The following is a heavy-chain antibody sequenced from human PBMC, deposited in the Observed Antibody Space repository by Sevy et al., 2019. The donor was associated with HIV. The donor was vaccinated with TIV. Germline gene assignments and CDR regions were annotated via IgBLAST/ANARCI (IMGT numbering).Heavy chain of an antibody. V-gene: IGHV3-7*01. CDR1: GFTFSVYW. Sequence: GGSLRLSCAASGFTFSVYWMSWVRQAPGKGLEWVATMKEDGSDKDYVDSVKGRFTISRDNAKNSLYLQRNSLRAEDRAVYYCVREGVGGYSYSLDCWGQGTLVTVSS. J-gene: IGHJ4*02. D-gene: IGHD5-18*01. CDR2: MKEDGSDK. CDR3: VREGVGGYSYSLDC.